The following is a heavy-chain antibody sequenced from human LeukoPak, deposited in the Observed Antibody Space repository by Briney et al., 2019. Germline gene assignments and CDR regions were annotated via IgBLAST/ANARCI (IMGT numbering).Heavy chain of an antibody. Sequence: ASVKVSCKASEDSFTGYYIHWVRQAPGQGPEWMGWINPHNGGAKYADRLQGRVTMTRDTSIGTAYMELSRLRSDDTAVYHCARGGAGSAYYGWDFFRFDYWGQGTLDTVSS. V-gene: IGHV1-2*02. CDR1: EDSFTGYY. J-gene: IGHJ4*02. D-gene: IGHD4-17*01. CDR2: INPHNGGA. CDR3: ARGGAGSAYYGWDFFRFDY.